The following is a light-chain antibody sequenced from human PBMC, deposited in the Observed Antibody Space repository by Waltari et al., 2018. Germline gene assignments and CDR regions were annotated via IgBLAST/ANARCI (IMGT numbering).Light chain of an antibody. CDR1: SGHSSNI. Sequence: QLVVTQSPSASASLGASVKLTCTLSSGHSSNIIAWLQQQPEKGPRYLMKVNSDGSHSRGDEIPDRFSGSRSGAERHLTISSLQAEDEADYYCQTGGHGTWVFGGGTKLTVL. CDR2: VNSDGSH. V-gene: IGLV4-69*01. CDR3: QTGGHGTWV. J-gene: IGLJ3*02.